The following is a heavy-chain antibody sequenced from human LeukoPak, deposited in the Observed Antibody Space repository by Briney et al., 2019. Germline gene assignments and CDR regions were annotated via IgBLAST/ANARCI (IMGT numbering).Heavy chain of an antibody. CDR2: ISAYNGNT. V-gene: IGHV1-18*01. J-gene: IGHJ4*02. CDR3: ARDHRLGYYLNYSNY. D-gene: IGHD3-3*01. CDR1: GYTSTCYG. Sequence: ASVTVSLMASGYTSTCYGSSWVRQAPGQGLEWMGWISAYNGNTNYAQKLQGRVTMTTDTSTSTAYMELRSLRSDDTAVYYCARDHRLGYYLNYSNYWSQGTLVTVSS.